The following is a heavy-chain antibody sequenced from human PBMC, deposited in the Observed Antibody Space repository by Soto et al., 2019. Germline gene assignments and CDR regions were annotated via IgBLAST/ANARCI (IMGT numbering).Heavy chain of an antibody. CDR2: IIPIFGTA. CDR3: ARGRISRVVVVDANDYYYYGMDV. D-gene: IGHD2-15*01. CDR1: GGTFSSYA. V-gene: IGHV1-69*01. Sequence: QVPLVQSGAEVKKPGSSVKVSCKASGGTFSSYAISWVRQAPGQGLEWMGGIIPIFGTANYAQKFQGRVTITADESTSTAYMELSSLRSEDTAVYYCARGRISRVVVVDANDYYYYGMDVWGQGTTVTVSS. J-gene: IGHJ6*02.